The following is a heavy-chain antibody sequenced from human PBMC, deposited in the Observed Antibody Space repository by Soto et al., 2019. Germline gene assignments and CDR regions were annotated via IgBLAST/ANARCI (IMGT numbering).Heavy chain of an antibody. CDR2: ITSSSSHI. CDR3: VRERGLSSFYGMDV. V-gene: IGHV3-21*02. J-gene: IGHJ6*02. Sequence: EVQLVESGGGLVKPGGSLRLSCAASGFTLTSYTMNWVRQASGKGLEWVSSITSSSSHIYYADSVKGRFTISRDNAGNSLYLQMNSLRAEDTAVYYCVRERGLSSFYGMDVWGQGTTSPSP. CDR1: GFTLTSYT. D-gene: IGHD3-10*01.